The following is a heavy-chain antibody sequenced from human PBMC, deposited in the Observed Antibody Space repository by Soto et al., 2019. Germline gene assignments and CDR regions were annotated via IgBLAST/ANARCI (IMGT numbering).Heavy chain of an antibody. V-gene: IGHV4-4*02. CDR2: IFHSGST. Sequence: SETLSLTCDGSGDSISNNYWWTWVRQFPGEGLQWIGEIFHSGSTNYNPPLKNRVNISVDKSNNRFSLMLRSVTAADTAVYYCTRGDFWSGSDYWGQGIQVTVSS. CDR3: TRGDFWSGSDY. D-gene: IGHD3-3*01. CDR1: GDSISNNYW. J-gene: IGHJ4*02.